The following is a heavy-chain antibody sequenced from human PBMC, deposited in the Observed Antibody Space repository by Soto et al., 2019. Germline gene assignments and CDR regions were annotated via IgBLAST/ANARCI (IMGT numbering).Heavy chain of an antibody. CDR2: INPSSGDT. CDR1: GYTFTAYY. Sequence: ASGKVSCKASGYTFTAYYMHWVRQAPGQGLEWMGIINPSSGDTTYAQKFQGRVSMTRDTSTSTVYMDLSSLTSEDTAVYFCARDRPPDYWGQGTLVTVYS. V-gene: IGHV1-46*01. J-gene: IGHJ4*02. CDR3: ARDRPPDY.